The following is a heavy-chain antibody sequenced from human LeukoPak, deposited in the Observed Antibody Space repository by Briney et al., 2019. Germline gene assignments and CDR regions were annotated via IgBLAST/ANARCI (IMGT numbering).Heavy chain of an antibody. CDR1: GFTFSSYA. J-gene: IGHJ4*02. V-gene: IGHV3-23*01. Sequence: GGSLRLSCAASGFTFSSYAVSWVRQAPGKGLEWVSAISGSGGSTYYADSVKGRFTISRDNSKNTLYLQMNSLRAEDTAVYYCAKEHGVLWFGELLRVYFDYWGQGTLVTVSS. CDR3: AKEHGVLWFGELLRVYFDY. CDR2: ISGSGGST. D-gene: IGHD3-10*01.